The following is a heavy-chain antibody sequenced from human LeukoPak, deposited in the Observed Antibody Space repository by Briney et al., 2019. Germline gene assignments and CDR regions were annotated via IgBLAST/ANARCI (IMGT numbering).Heavy chain of an antibody. Sequence: SETLSLTCTVSGGSISSYYWSWIRQPPGKGLEWIGSIYYSGSTYYNPSLKSRVTISVDTSKNQFSLKLSSVTAADTAVYYCARPTLSAPRGAFDIRGQGTMVTVSS. V-gene: IGHV4-59*05. CDR1: GGSISSYY. CDR3: ARPTLSAPRGAFDI. J-gene: IGHJ3*02. CDR2: IYYSGST. D-gene: IGHD2-15*01.